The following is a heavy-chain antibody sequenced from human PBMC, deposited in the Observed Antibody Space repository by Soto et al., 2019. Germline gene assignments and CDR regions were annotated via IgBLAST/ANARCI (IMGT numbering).Heavy chain of an antibody. CDR1: GFTCISYA. D-gene: IGHD6-13*01. CDR3: AKEGPAAGSRTFDY. Sequence: GGSLRLSCTASGFTCISYAMIWVRQAPGKGLEWVSAISGSGGSTYYADSVKGRFTISRDNSKNTLYLQMNSLRAEDTAVYYCAKEGPAAGSRTFDYWGQGTLVTVSS. CDR2: ISGSGGST. V-gene: IGHV3-23*01. J-gene: IGHJ4*02.